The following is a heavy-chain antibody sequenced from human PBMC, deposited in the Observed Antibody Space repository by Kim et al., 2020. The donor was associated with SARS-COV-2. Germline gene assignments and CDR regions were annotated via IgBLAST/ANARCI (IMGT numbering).Heavy chain of an antibody. Sequence: ASVKVSCKASGYTFTSYYMHWVRQAPGQGLEWMGIINPSGGSTSYAQKFQGRVTMTRDTSTSTVYMELSSLRSEDTAVYYCATGQSGGSGPVGARVFDYWGQGTLVTVSS. V-gene: IGHV1-46*01. CDR1: GYTFTSYY. CDR2: INPSGGST. J-gene: IGHJ4*02. CDR3: ATGQSGGSGPVGARVFDY. D-gene: IGHD1-26*01.